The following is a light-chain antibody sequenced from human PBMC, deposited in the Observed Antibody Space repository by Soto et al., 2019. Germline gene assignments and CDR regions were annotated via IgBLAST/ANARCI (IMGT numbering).Light chain of an antibody. CDR1: QSISSW. J-gene: IGKJ1*01. CDR2: DAS. CDR3: QQYNSYSGT. V-gene: IGKV1-5*01. Sequence: DIQMTQSPSTLSASVGDRVPNTCRAGQSISSWLAWYQQKPGRAPKLLIYDASSLESGVPSRFSGSGPGTEFTLTISSLQPDDFATYYCQQYNSYSGTFGQGTKVVIK.